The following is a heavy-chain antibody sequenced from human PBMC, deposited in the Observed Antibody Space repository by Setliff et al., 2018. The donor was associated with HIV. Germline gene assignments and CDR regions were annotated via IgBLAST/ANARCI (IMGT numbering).Heavy chain of an antibody. CDR2: IYSGGST. D-gene: IGHD3-10*01. CDR1: GFTFSSHW. CDR3: ARVRLYNAALDY. J-gene: IGHJ4*02. Sequence: GGSLRLSCAASGFTFSSHWMSWVRQAPGKGLEWVSTIYSGGSTYHADSVKGRFTLSRDSSKNTLSLQMNSLRPEDTAVYYCARVRLYNAALDYWGQGTLVTVSS. V-gene: IGHV3-66*02.